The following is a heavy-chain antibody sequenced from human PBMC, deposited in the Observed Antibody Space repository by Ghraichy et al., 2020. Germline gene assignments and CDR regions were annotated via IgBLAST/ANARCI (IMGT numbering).Heavy chain of an antibody. Sequence: GGSLRLSCAASGFPFSDYSMNWVRQAPGKGPEWVSYITSGGKITKYADSVKGRFTISRDDARDSLYLQMNSLRAEDTAVYYCARGCWNYREGIDYWGLGTLVTVSS. CDR3: ARGCWNYREGIDY. CDR1: GFPFSDYS. CDR2: ITSGGKIT. V-gene: IGHV3-48*01. D-gene: IGHD1-7*01. J-gene: IGHJ4*02.